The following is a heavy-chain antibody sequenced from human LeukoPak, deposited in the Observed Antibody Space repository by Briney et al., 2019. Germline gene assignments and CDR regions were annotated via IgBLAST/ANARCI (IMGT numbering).Heavy chain of an antibody. CDR2: ISYDGSNK. Sequence: PGRSLRLSCAASGFTFSSYAMHWVRQAPGKGLEWVAVISYDGSNKYYADSVKGRFTIPRDNSKNTLYLQMNSLRAEDTAVYYCARVQRVVPAADDAFDIWGQGTMVTVSS. CDR3: ARVQRVVPAADDAFDI. V-gene: IGHV3-30*01. CDR1: GFTFSSYA. J-gene: IGHJ3*02. D-gene: IGHD2-2*01.